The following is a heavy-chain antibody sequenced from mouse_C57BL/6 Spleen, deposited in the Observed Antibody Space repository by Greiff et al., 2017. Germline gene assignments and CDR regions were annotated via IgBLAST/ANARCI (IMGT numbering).Heavy chain of an antibody. V-gene: IGHV7-3*01. CDR3: ASPSTGTLFAY. Sequence: EVKVVESGGGLVQPGGSLSLSCAASGFTFTDYYMSWVRQPPGKALEWLGFIRNKANGYTTEYSASVKGRFTISRDNFQSILYLQMNALRAEDSATYYCASPSTGTLFAYWGQGTLVTVSA. D-gene: IGHD4-1*02. J-gene: IGHJ3*01. CDR2: IRNKANGYTT. CDR1: GFTFTDYY.